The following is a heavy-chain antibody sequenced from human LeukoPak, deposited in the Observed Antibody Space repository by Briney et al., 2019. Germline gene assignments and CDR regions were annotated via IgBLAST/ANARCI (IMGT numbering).Heavy chain of an antibody. Sequence: ALETLSLTCTVSGGSISSYYWSWIRQPTGKGLEWIGRIYNGGSTNYNPSLKSRVTMSVDTSKNQVSLKVNSVTAADTAVYYCARDRLTYYGMDVWGQGTTVTVSS. CDR2: IYNGGST. CDR3: ARDRLTYYGMDV. CDR1: GGSISSYY. D-gene: IGHD3-16*01. V-gene: IGHV4-4*07. J-gene: IGHJ6*02.